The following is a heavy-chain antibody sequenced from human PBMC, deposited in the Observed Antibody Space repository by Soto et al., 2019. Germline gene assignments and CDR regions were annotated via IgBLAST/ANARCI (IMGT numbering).Heavy chain of an antibody. CDR2: ISGSGGST. Sequence: EVQLLESGGGLVQPGGSLRLSCAASGFTFSSYAMSWVRQAPGKGLEWVSAISGSGGSTYYADSVKGRFTISRDNSKNTLYLQMNSLRAEDTAVYYCAKRSLYCSSTSCYFDYWCQGTLVTVSS. J-gene: IGHJ4*02. CDR3: AKRSLYCSSTSCYFDY. D-gene: IGHD2-2*01. CDR1: GFTFSSYA. V-gene: IGHV3-23*01.